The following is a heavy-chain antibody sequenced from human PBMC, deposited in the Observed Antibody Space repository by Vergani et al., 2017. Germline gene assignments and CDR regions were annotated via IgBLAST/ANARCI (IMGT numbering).Heavy chain of an antibody. V-gene: IGHV4-39*01. Sequence: QLQLQESCPGLVKPSETLSLTFTVSGGPISSSSYYWGWIRQPPGKGLEWIGSIYYSGRTYYNPSLKSRVTISVDTSKNPFSLKLSSVTAADTVVYYCATERGYFDDWGEGTLVTVSS. CDR2: IYYSGRT. J-gene: IGHJ4*02. CDR1: GGPISSSSYY. CDR3: ATERGYFDD. D-gene: IGHD3-16*01.